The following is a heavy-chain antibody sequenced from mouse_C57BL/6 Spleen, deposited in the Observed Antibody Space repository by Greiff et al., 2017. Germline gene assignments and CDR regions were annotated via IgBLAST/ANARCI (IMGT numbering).Heavy chain of an antibody. V-gene: IGHV1-78*01. Sequence: QVQLQQSDAELVKPGASVKISCKVSGYTFTDHTIHWMKQRPEQGLEWIGYIYPRDGSTKYNEKFKGKATLTADKTSSTAYMQRNSLTSEDYAVYFCERRGLRPLNYFDDWGQGTTLTV. CDR1: GYTFTDHT. CDR3: ERRGLRPLNYFDD. CDR2: IYPRDGST. D-gene: IGHD2-4*01. J-gene: IGHJ2*01.